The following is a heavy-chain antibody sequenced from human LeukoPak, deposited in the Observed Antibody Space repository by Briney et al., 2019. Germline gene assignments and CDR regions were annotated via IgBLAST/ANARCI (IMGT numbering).Heavy chain of an antibody. Sequence: GESLRLSCAASGFTFSNYWMSWVRQTPGKGLEWVANIKQDGRERYYVDSVKGRFTISRDNAKNSLYLQMSSLRAEDTAVYYCARKGELERRRSWDCWGQGTLVTVSS. CDR3: ARKGELERRRSWDC. V-gene: IGHV3-7*03. D-gene: IGHD1-1*01. CDR2: IKQDGRER. J-gene: IGHJ4*02. CDR1: GFTFSNYW.